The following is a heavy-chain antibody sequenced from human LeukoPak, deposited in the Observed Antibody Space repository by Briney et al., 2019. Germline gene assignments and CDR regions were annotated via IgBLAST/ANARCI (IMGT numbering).Heavy chain of an antibody. V-gene: IGHV1-18*01. Sequence: GASVKVSCKAFGYTFTTYAMSWVRQAPGQGLEWMGWIGAYDGKTNYAQEFQGRVTVTTDTSTSTAYMELRSLTSDDTAVYYCARVRDFWSGHYNWFDPWGQGTLVTVSS. CDR1: GYTFTTYA. J-gene: IGHJ5*02. D-gene: IGHD3-3*01. CDR3: ARVRDFWSGHYNWFDP. CDR2: IGAYDGKT.